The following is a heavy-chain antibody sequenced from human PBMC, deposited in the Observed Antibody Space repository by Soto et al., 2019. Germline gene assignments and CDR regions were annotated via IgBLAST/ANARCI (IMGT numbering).Heavy chain of an antibody. Sequence: ASGPTLVNPTQTLTLTCTFSGFSLSTSGMCVSWIRQPPGKALEWLARIDWDDDKYYSTSLKTRLTISKDTSKNQVVLTMTNMDPVDTATYYCARINMVGGPKGAQTIFFDYWGQGTLVTVSS. V-gene: IGHV2-70*11. CDR3: ARINMVGGPKGAQTIFFDY. CDR2: IDWDDDK. D-gene: IGHD2-8*01. J-gene: IGHJ4*02. CDR1: GFSLSTSGMC.